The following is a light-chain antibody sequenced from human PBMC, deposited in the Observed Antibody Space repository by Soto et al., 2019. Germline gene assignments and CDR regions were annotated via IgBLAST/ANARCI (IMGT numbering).Light chain of an antibody. CDR2: GAS. V-gene: IGKV3-15*01. CDR1: QSVNTN. Sequence: EIVMTQSPATVSVSPGERATLSCRASQSVNTNLAWYQQRPGRAPRLLIYGASTRATGIPARFSGSGSGTEFTLTISSLQSEDFAVYYCHQYDNWPPGGTFGPGTKVDI. J-gene: IGKJ3*01. CDR3: HQYDNWPPGGT.